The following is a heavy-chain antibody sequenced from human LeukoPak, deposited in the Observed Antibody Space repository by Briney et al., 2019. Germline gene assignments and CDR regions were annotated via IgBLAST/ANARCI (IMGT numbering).Heavy chain of an antibody. CDR1: GFASNGHG. D-gene: IGHD2-15*01. Sequence: PGGSLRLSCAASGFASNGHGMNWVRQAPGKGLEWVSYISSSSSNIYSADFVKGRFSISRDNAKNSVYLQMNSLRDEDTAVYYCVSQYCSGGSCFSHWGQGTLVTVSS. V-gene: IGHV3-48*02. CDR2: ISSSSSNI. CDR3: VSQYCSGGSCFSH. J-gene: IGHJ4*02.